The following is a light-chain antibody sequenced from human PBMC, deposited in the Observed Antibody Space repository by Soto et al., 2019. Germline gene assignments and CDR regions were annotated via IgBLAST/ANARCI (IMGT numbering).Light chain of an antibody. V-gene: IGLV2-14*01. J-gene: IGLJ3*02. CDR3: SSYVRSSSSWV. CDR2: EVT. CDR1: SSDVGNYNY. Sequence: QSALTQPASVSGSPGQSITISCTGTSSDVGNYNYVSWYQLHPGKAPKLMIYEVTNRPSGVSDRFSGSKSGNTASLTVSGFQAEDEGDYYCSSYVRSSSSWVFGGGTKVTVL.